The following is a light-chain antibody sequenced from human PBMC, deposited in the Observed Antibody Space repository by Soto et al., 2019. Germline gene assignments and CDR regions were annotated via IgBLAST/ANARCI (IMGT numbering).Light chain of an antibody. CDR3: NSYTISDTYV. Sequence: QSVLAQPPSVSGSPGQSVTISCIGTSSDVGSYNRVSWYQQPPGTAPKLIIYEGYTRPSGVPDRFSASKSGNTASLTISGLQAEDEADYYCNSYTISDTYVFGTGTKVTVL. CDR2: EGY. J-gene: IGLJ1*01. CDR1: SSDVGSYNR. V-gene: IGLV2-18*02.